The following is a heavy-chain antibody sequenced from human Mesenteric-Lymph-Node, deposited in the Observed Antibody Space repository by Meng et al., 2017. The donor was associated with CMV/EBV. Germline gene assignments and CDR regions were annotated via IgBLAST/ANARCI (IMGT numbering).Heavy chain of an antibody. V-gene: IGHV1-69*05. CDR1: TFTDYY. CDR2: SIPIFGTT. J-gene: IGHJ5*02. CDR3: AREVGSQNWNDEKWFDP. D-gene: IGHD1-1*01. Sequence: TFTDYYIHWVRQAPGQGLEWMGGSIPIFGTTKYAQKFQGRVTITTDESSNTTYMELSGLTSDGMGVYYCAREVGSQNWNDEKWFDPWGQGTLVTVSS.